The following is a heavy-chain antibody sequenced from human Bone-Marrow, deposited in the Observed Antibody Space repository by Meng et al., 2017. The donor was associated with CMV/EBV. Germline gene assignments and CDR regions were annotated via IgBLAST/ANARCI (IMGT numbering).Heavy chain of an antibody. Sequence: GGSLRLSCKASGYTFTGHSMHWVRQAPGQGLEWMGWINPQSGDTNYAQNFQGRVTLTRDTSISTAYMELSSLRSDDTAMYYCARDMTTTWYGGSDSWGQGTRVTGSS. CDR3: ARDMTTTWYGGSDS. CDR1: GYTFTGHS. J-gene: IGHJ4*02. CDR2: INPQSGDT. V-gene: IGHV1-2*02. D-gene: IGHD3-10*01.